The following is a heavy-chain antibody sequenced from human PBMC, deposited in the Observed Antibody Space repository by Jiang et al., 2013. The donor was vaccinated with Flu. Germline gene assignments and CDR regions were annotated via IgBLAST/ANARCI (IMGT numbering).Heavy chain of an antibody. CDR3: ARLVFAFEGGDLLGNFDY. V-gene: IGHV1-69*06. CDR2: IIPIFGTA. D-gene: IGHD3-16*01. CDR1: GGTFSSYA. J-gene: IGHJ4*02. Sequence: GAEVKKPGSSVKVSCKASGGTFSSYAISWVRQAPGQGLEWMGGIIPIFGTANYAQKFQGRVTITADKSTSTAYMELSSLRSEDTAVYYCARLVFAFEGGDLLGNFDYWGQGTLVTSPQ.